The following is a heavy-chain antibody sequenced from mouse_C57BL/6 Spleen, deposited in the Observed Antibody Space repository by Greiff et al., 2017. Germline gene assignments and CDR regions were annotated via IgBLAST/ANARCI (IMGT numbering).Heavy chain of an antibody. CDR3: TNYDGSERAMDY. Sequence: VQLKQSGAELVRPGASVKLSCTASGFNIKDDYMHWVKQRPEQGLEWIGWIDPENGDTEYASKFQGKATITADTSSNSAYLQLSSLTAEDTAVFYCTNYDGSERAMDYWGQGTSVTVSS. J-gene: IGHJ4*01. CDR1: GFNIKDDY. V-gene: IGHV14-4*01. CDR2: IDPENGDT. D-gene: IGHD1-1*01.